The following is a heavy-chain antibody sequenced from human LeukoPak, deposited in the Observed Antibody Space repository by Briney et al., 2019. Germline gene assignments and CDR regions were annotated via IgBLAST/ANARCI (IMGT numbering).Heavy chain of an antibody. Sequence: GGSLRLSCAASGFTFSSYGMHWVRQPPGKGLEWVAFIRYDGSNKHYADSVKGRFTISRDNSKNTLYLQMNSLRAEDTAVYYCAKDLYYYDSSGTSFDYWGQGTLVTVSS. CDR2: IRYDGSNK. V-gene: IGHV3-30*02. D-gene: IGHD3-22*01. CDR3: AKDLYYYDSSGTSFDY. CDR1: GFTFSSYG. J-gene: IGHJ4*02.